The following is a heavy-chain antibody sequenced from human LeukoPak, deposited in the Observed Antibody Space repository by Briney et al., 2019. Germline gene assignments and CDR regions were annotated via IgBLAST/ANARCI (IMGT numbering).Heavy chain of an antibody. CDR1: GGSISSSSYY. CDR2: IYYSGST. CDR3: ATIYRKWYFDL. V-gene: IGHV4-39*07. D-gene: IGHD5-24*01. Sequence: PSETLSLTCTVSGGSISSSSYYWGWIRQPPGKGLEWIGSIYYSGSTYYNPSLKSRVTISVDTSKNQFSLKLSSVTAADTAVYYCATIYRKWYFDLWGRGTLVTVSS. J-gene: IGHJ2*01.